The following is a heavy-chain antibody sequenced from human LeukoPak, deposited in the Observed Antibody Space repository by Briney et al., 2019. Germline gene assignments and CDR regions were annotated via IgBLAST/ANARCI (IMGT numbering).Heavy chain of an antibody. Sequence: SVKVSCKASGGTFSSYAISWVRQAPGQGLEWMGGIIPIFGTANYAQKFQGRVTITADESTSTAYMELSSLRSEDTAVYYCARLTCYYDSSGYLDAFDIWGQGTMVTVSS. CDR2: IIPIFGTA. CDR3: ARLTCYYDSSGYLDAFDI. V-gene: IGHV1-69*01. D-gene: IGHD3-22*01. J-gene: IGHJ3*02. CDR1: GGTFSSYA.